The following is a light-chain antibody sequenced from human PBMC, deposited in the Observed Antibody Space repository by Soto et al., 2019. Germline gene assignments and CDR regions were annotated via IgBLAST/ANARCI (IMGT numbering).Light chain of an antibody. Sequence: DTQMTQSPSTLFASVGDRVTITCRASQRISSWLAWYQQKPGKAPKLLIYDASSLESGVPSRFSGSGSGTEFTLTISSLQPDDFATYYCQQYNSYPLTFGGGTKVEIK. CDR2: DAS. J-gene: IGKJ4*01. CDR3: QQYNSYPLT. CDR1: QRISSW. V-gene: IGKV1-5*01.